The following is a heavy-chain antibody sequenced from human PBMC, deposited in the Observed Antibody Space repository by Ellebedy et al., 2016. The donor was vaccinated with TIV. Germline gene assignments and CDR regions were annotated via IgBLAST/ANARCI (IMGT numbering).Heavy chain of an antibody. D-gene: IGHD2-2*01. CDR2: IGAASDYT. CDR3: AKELVSRSSLSFDY. CDR1: GFTFRNHA. V-gene: IGHV3-23*01. J-gene: IGHJ4*02. Sequence: GESLKISCSASGFTFRNHAMAWVRQAPGKGLEWVSAIGAASDYTIYADSVKGRFTTSRDNFMNTLYLRMNSLRAEDTGLYYCAKELVSRSSLSFDYWGQGIQVTVSS.